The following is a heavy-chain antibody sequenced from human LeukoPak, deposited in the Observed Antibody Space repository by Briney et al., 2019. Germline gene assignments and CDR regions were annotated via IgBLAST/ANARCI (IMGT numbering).Heavy chain of an antibody. CDR1: GGSISSSSYY. CDR3: ARDKMGIVATIGEV. J-gene: IGHJ4*02. Sequence: SETLSLTCTVSGGSISSSSYYWGWIRQPPGKGLEWIGEINHSGSTNYNPSLKSRVTISVDTSKNQFSLKLSSVTAADTAVYYCARDKMGIVATIGEVWGQGTLVTVSS. CDR2: INHSGST. D-gene: IGHD5-12*01. V-gene: IGHV4-39*07.